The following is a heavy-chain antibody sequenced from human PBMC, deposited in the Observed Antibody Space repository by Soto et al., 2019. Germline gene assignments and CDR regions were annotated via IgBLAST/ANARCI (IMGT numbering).Heavy chain of an antibody. J-gene: IGHJ6*02. CDR3: AKVLPSYYYYGMDV. V-gene: IGHV3-23*01. CDR2: LSGSGAST. Sequence: GGSLRFSCAASGFTFSNYVMSWVRQAQGKGLEWVSALSGSGASTYYADSVKGRFTISRDNSKNTLYLQMNSLRAEDTAVYYCAKVLPSYYYYGMDVWGQGTTVTVSS. CDR1: GFTFSNYV. D-gene: IGHD2-15*01.